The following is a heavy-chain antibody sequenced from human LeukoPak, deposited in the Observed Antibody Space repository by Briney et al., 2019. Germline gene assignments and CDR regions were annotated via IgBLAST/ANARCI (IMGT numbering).Heavy chain of an antibody. D-gene: IGHD3-9*01. CDR2: INHSGST. J-gene: IGHJ4*02. CDR3: ARASSDILTGSDY. Sequence: SETLSLTCAVYGGSFSGYYWSWIRQPPGKGLEWIGEINHSGSTNYNPSLKSRVTISVDTSKNQFSLKLSSVTAADTAVYYCARASSDILTGSDYWGQGTLVTVSS. V-gene: IGHV4-34*01. CDR1: GGSFSGYY.